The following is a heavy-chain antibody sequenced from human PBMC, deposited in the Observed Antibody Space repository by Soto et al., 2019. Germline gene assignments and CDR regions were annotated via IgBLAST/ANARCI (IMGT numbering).Heavy chain of an antibody. CDR2: IIPIFGTA. CDR3: ARDDDILTGTGDYYYGMDV. V-gene: IGHV1-69*13. Sequence: SVKVSCKASGGTFSSYAISWVRQAPGQGLEWMGGIIPIFGTANYAQKFQGRVTITADESTSTAYMELSSLRSDDTAVYYCARDDDILTGTGDYYYGMDVWGQGTTVTVSS. D-gene: IGHD3-9*01. J-gene: IGHJ6*02. CDR1: GGTFSSYA.